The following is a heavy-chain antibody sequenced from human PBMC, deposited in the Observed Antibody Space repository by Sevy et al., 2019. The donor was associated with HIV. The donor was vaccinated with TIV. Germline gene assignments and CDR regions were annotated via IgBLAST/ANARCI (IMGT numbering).Heavy chain of an antibody. CDR1: GFTFSDYA. V-gene: IGHV3-23*01. CDR3: AKMEGQLVSEYYFDY. D-gene: IGHD6-13*01. Sequence: GGSLRLSCVASGFTFSDYAMSWVRQAPGKGLEWVSSLFGGGHGANYADSGKGRFIISRDNWRNTLSLQLNSLRAEDAAVYYCAKMEGQLVSEYYFDYWGQGILVTVSS. CDR2: LFGGGHGA. J-gene: IGHJ4*02.